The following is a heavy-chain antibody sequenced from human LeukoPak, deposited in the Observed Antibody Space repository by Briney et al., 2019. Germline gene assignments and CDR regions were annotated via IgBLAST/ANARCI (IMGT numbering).Heavy chain of an antibody. D-gene: IGHD3-22*01. CDR1: GYTLTELS. V-gene: IGHV1-24*01. CDR3: ATRSSAPRDYYDSSGYYFDY. J-gene: IGHJ4*02. CDR2: FDPDDGET. Sequence: ASVNVSCKVSGYTLTELSMHWVRQAPGKGLEWMGGFDPDDGETIYAQKFQGRVTMTEDTSTDTAYMELSSLRSEDTAVYYCATRSSAPRDYYDSSGYYFDYWGQGTLVTVSS.